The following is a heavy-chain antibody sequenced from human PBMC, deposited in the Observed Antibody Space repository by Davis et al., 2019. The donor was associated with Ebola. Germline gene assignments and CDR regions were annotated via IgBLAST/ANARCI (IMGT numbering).Heavy chain of an antibody. Sequence: SETLSLTCAVSGGSISSGGYSWSWIRQPPGKGLEWIGYIYHSGSTYYNPSLKSRVTISADTSKNQFSLKLTSVTATDSALYYCARRPPRIAAAVRDWYFDLWGRGTLVTVSS. CDR3: ARRPPRIAAAVRDWYFDL. D-gene: IGHD6-13*01. CDR2: IYHSGST. CDR1: GGSISSGGYS. J-gene: IGHJ2*01. V-gene: IGHV4-30-2*01.